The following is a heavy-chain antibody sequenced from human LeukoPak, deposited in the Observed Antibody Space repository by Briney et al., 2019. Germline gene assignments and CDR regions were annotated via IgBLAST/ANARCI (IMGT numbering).Heavy chain of an antibody. D-gene: IGHD2-2*01. CDR1: GYTFTSYD. V-gene: IGHV1-8*01. J-gene: IGHJ5*02. Sequence: ASVKVSCKASGYTFTSYDINWVRQATGQGLEWMGWMNPNSGNTGYAQKVQGRVTMTTDTSTSTAYMELRSLRSDDTAVYYCARGPRGDVVVPDASTFDPWGQGTLVTVSS. CDR2: MNPNSGNT. CDR3: ARGPRGDVVVPDASTFDP.